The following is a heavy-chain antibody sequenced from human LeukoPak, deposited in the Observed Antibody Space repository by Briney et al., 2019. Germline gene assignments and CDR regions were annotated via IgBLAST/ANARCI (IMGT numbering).Heavy chain of an antibody. CDR3: ARDIGFGEFNWFDP. V-gene: IGHV3-48*03. CDR1: GFTFSSYE. D-gene: IGHD3-10*01. CDR2: ISSSGSTI. J-gene: IGHJ5*02. Sequence: PGGSLRLSCAASGFTFSSYEMNWVRQAPGKGLEWVSYISSSGSTIYYADSVKGRFTIPRDNAKNSLYLQMNSLRAEDTAVYYCARDIGFGEFNWFDPWGQGTLVTVSS.